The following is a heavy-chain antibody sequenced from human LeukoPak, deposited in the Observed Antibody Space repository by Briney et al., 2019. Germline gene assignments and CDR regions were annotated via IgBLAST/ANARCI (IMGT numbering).Heavy chain of an antibody. Sequence: GGSLRLSCAASGFTFSNAWVSWVRQTPGKGLEWVGRIKSKTDGGATDYAAPVKGRFLISRDDSKNTLFLQMNSLKTEDTAVYYCTTGPFYFGSGTYFSDCWGQGTLVTVSS. D-gene: IGHD3-10*01. CDR1: GFTFSNAW. V-gene: IGHV3-15*01. J-gene: IGHJ4*02. CDR3: TTGPFYFGSGTYFSDC. CDR2: IKSKTDGGAT.